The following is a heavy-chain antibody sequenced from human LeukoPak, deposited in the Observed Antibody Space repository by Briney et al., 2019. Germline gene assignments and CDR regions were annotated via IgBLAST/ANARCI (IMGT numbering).Heavy chain of an antibody. CDR2: INHSGST. D-gene: IGHD6-19*01. CDR3: AREVDPVADTGGDF. V-gene: IGHV4-34*01. CDR1: GGSFSGYY. J-gene: IGHJ4*02. Sequence: SETLSLTCAVYGGSFSGYYWSWIRQPPGKGLEWIGEINHSGSTNYNPSLKSRVTISVDTSKNQFSLKLTSVTAADTAVYYCAREVDPVADTGGDFWGQGTLVTVSS.